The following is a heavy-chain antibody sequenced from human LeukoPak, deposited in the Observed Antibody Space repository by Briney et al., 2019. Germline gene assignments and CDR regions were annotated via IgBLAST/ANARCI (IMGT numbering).Heavy chain of an antibody. V-gene: IGHV1-69*05. D-gene: IGHD3-22*01. CDR3: ARDTRKQRSSGYYLMDAFDI. CDR2: IIPIFGTT. Sequence: GSSVKVSCKASGGTFRSYAISWVRQAPGQGLEWMGRIIPIFGTTNYAQKFQGRVTIITDESTSTAYMELSSLRSEDTAVYYCARDTRKQRSSGYYLMDAFDIWGQGTMVNVSS. CDR1: GGTFRSYA. J-gene: IGHJ3*02.